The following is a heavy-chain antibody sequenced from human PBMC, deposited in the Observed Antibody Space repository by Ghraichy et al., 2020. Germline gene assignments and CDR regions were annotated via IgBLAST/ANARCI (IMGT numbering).Heavy chain of an antibody. V-gene: IGHV3-48*03. CDR1: GFRFSSYE. Sequence: GGSLRLSCAASGFRFSSYEMNWVRQAPGKGLEWIAFIRTDGETTFYGDSVRGRFTISRDNARNSLYLQMNSLRVEDTAVYYCARDRPVASADYWGQGTLVTVSS. D-gene: IGHD4-23*01. CDR2: IRTDGETT. CDR3: ARDRPVASADY. J-gene: IGHJ4*02.